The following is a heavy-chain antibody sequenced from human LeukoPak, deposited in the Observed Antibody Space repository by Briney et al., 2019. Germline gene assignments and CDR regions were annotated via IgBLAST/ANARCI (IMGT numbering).Heavy chain of an antibody. CDR2: IYYSGST. J-gene: IGHJ6*02. V-gene: IGHV4-59*08. CDR1: GGSISSYY. CDR3: AAHQWGSSWYSDYGMDV. D-gene: IGHD6-13*01. Sequence: TSETLSLTCTVSGGSISSYYWSWIRQPPGKGLEWIGYIYYSGSTNYNPSLKSRVTISVDTSKNQFSLKLSSVTAADTAVYYCAAHQWGSSWYSDYGMDVWGQGKTVTVSS.